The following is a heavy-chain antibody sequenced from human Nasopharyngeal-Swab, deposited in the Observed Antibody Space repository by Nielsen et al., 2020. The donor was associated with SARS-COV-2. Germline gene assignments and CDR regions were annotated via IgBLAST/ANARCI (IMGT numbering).Heavy chain of an antibody. V-gene: IGHV1-69*01. J-gene: IGHJ4*02. D-gene: IGHD3-22*01. CDR2: ISPIFGTA. Sequence: WVGQAPGQGLEWMGGISPIFGTANYAQKFQGRVTITADESTRTAYMELSSLRSEDTAMYYCAREGAHYYDSSGYFSHDYWGQGTLVTVSS. CDR3: AREGAHYYDSSGYFSHDY.